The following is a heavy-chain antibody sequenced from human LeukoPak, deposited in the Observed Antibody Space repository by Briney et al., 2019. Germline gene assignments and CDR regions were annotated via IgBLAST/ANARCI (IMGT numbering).Heavy chain of an antibody. J-gene: IGHJ5*02. CDR1: GYTFTDYY. V-gene: IGHV1-2*02. Sequence: APVKVSCKASGYTFTDYYMHWVRQAPGQGLEWMGWMNPKNGGTNYAQKFQGRVIMTRDTSISTSYMELSRLTSDDTAVYYCARSSVIVPAAINWFDPWGQGTLVTVSS. CDR3: ARSSVIVPAAINWFDP. D-gene: IGHD2-2*01. CDR2: MNPKNGGT.